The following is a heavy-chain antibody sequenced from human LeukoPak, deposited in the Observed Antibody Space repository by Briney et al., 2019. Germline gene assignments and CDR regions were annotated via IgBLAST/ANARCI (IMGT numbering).Heavy chain of an antibody. J-gene: IGHJ4*02. CDR3: ASIAVAVQGALDFDY. V-gene: IGHV4-4*02. D-gene: IGHD6-19*01. CDR1: GGSISSSNW. Sequence: SETLSLTCAVSGGSISSSNWWSWVRQPPGKGLEWIGEIYHSGSTNYNPSLKSRVTISVDTSKNQFSLKLSSVTAADTAVYYCASIAVAVQGALDFDYWGQGTLVTVSS. CDR2: IYHSGST.